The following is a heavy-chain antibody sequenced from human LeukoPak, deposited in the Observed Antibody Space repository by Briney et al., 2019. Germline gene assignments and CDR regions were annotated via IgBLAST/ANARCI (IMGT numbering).Heavy chain of an antibody. CDR1: GFTFSDSY. V-gene: IGHV3-11*04. D-gene: IGHD6-13*01. CDR2: ISNSGSSI. J-gene: IGHJ5*02. CDR3: ARDKIPSAGTPRGFDP. Sequence: KTGGSLRLSCAASGFTFSDSYMTWIRQAPGKGPEWVSYISNSGSSIYYADSVKGRFTTSRDNAKSSLYLQMNSLRAEDTAAYYCARDKIPSAGTPRGFDPWGQGTLVTVSS.